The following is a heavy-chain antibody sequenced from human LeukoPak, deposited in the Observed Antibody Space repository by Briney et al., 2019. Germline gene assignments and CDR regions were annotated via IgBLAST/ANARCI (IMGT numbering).Heavy chain of an antibody. Sequence: ASVKVSCKASGYTFTGFYLHWVRQAPGQGLEWMGIINPSGGSTSYAQKFQGRVTMTRDTSTNTVYMELSSLRSEDTAVYYCASDSTSWYQAGYWGQGTLVTVSS. D-gene: IGHD6-13*01. V-gene: IGHV1-46*01. CDR3: ASDSTSWYQAGY. CDR2: INPSGGST. CDR1: GYTFTGFY. J-gene: IGHJ4*02.